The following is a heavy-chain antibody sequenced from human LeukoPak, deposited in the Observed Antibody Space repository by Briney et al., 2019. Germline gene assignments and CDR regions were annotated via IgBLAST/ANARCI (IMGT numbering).Heavy chain of an antibody. Sequence: SETLSLTCAVYGGSFSGYYWSWIRQPPGKGLEWIGEINHSGSTNYNPSLKSRVTISVDTSKNQFSLKLSSVTAADTAVYYCAGAAAPVRYCSSTSCYSGVSWFDPRGQGTLVTVSS. CDR3: AGAAAPVRYCSSTSCYSGVSWFDP. J-gene: IGHJ5*02. V-gene: IGHV4-34*01. CDR1: GGSFSGYY. CDR2: INHSGST. D-gene: IGHD2-2*01.